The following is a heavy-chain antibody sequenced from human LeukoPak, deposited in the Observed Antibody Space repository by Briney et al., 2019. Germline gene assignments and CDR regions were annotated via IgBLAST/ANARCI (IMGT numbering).Heavy chain of an antibody. V-gene: IGHV1-2*02. D-gene: IGHD4-11*01. CDR3: ASARTVISRFGY. CDR2: INPNSGGT. CDR1: GYTFISYG. J-gene: IGHJ4*02. Sequence: GASVKVSCKASGYTFISYGISWVRQAPGQGLEWMGWINPNSGGTNYAQKFQGRVTMTRDTSISTAYMELSRLRSDDTAVYYCASARTVISRFGYWGQGTLVTVSS.